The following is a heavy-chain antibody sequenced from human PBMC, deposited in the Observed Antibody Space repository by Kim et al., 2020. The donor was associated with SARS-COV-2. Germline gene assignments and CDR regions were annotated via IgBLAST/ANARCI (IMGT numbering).Heavy chain of an antibody. D-gene: IGHD6-13*01. CDR3: ARARIAAAGTEYFQH. V-gene: IGHV1-3*01. J-gene: IGHJ1*01. Sequence: QKFQGRVTITRDTSASTAYMELSSLRSEDTAVYYCARARIAAAGTEYFQHWGQGTLVTVSS.